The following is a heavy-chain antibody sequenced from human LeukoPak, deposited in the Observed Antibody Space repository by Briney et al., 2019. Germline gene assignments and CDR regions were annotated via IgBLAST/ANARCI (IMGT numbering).Heavy chain of an antibody. CDR1: GYTFTNYA. D-gene: IGHD3-10*01. Sequence: ASVNVSFKASGYTFTNYAMQWVRQAPGQRLEWMGWINAGNGNTKYSQKFQGRVTINRDTSASIAYMKLSSLRSEDTAVYYCARDRGVTMVRGVIDNFDYWGQGTLVTVSS. V-gene: IGHV1-3*01. CDR3: ARDRGVTMVRGVIDNFDY. CDR2: INAGNGNT. J-gene: IGHJ4*02.